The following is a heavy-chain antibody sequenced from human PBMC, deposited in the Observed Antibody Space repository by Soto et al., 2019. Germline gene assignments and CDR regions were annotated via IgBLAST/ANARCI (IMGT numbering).Heavy chain of an antibody. CDR2: ISGKNGNT. CDR3: ARGSSSIVVVPDYGMDV. J-gene: IGHJ6*02. Sequence: QVQLVQSGVEVKKPGASVKVSCKASGYTFISHGISWVRQAPGQGLEWMGWISGKNGNTNYAQKLQGRVTLTTDTSATTAYMALRSLRSDATAVYYCARGSSSIVVVPDYGMDVWGQGTTVTVSS. V-gene: IGHV1-18*04. CDR1: GYTFISHG. D-gene: IGHD2-15*01.